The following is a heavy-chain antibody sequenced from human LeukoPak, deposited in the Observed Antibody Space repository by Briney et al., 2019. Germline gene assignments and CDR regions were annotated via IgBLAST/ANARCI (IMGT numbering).Heavy chain of an antibody. Sequence: PGVSLRLSCAASGFTVSSNYMSWVRQAPGKGLEWVSVIYSGGSTYYADSVKGRFTISRDNSKNTLYLQMNSLRAEDTAVYYCAREAWGSSHGDYWGQGTLVTVSS. CDR2: IYSGGST. J-gene: IGHJ4*02. V-gene: IGHV3-53*01. D-gene: IGHD6-6*01. CDR1: GFTVSSNY. CDR3: AREAWGSSHGDY.